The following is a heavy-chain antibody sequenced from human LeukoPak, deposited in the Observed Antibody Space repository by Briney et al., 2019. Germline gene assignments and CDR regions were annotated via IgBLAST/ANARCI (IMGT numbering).Heavy chain of an antibody. V-gene: IGHV6-1*01. CDR1: GDSVSSNS. CDR3: ARDQPWINGFDI. J-gene: IGHJ3*02. Sequence: SQTLSLTCAISGDSVSSNSWNWIRQSPSIGLEWLGRIYYKSKWFNDYAVSVKSRITINPDTSKNQFSLQLNSVTPEDTAPYYCARDQPWINGFDIWGQGTMVTVSS. CDR2: IYYKSKWFN. D-gene: IGHD5-12*01.